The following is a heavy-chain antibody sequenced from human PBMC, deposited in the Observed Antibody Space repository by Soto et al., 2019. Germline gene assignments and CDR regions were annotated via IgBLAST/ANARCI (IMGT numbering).Heavy chain of an antibody. CDR3: AREDDGGDRDYYGLDV. Sequence: QVQLQESGPGLVRPSQTLSLTCTVSGGSISTDHYHWTWIRQAPGKGLEWIGYIHYSGSIKFNPSLQSRVSMSVDTSKNLFSLRLSSVTAADTAVYFCAREDDGGDRDYYGLDVW. CDR1: GGSISTDHYH. J-gene: IGHJ6*01. D-gene: IGHD2-21*02. CDR2: IHYSGSI. V-gene: IGHV4-30-4*01.